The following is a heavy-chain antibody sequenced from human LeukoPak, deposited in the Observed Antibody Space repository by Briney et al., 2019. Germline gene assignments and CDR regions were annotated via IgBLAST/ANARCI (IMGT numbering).Heavy chain of an antibody. V-gene: IGHV3-23*01. D-gene: IGHD1-14*01. CDR1: GFTFSTYA. Sequence: PGGSLRLSCAASGFTFSTYAISWVRQAPGRGLEWVSGVSPSGNTTYYPDSVKGRFAISRDNAKNTVYLQMNSVRADDTAVYYCARESRYRDYFDYWGQGTMVTVSS. CDR2: VSPSGNTT. CDR3: ARESRYRDYFDY. J-gene: IGHJ4*02.